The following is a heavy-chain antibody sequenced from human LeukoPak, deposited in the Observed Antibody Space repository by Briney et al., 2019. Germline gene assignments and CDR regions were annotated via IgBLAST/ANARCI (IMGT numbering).Heavy chain of an antibody. Sequence: LSLTWAVYGGSFSGSYCSSIRQPPGKGLEWIGEINHSGRTTNNPPLMNRVTISVDTSKNQFSLKLSSVTAADTAVYYCARGLSLLMFGESNFDYWGQGTLVTVSS. V-gene: IGHV4-34*01. J-gene: IGHJ4*02. CDR3: ARGLSLLMFGESNFDY. CDR2: INHSGRT. CDR1: GGSFSGSY. D-gene: IGHD3-10*01.